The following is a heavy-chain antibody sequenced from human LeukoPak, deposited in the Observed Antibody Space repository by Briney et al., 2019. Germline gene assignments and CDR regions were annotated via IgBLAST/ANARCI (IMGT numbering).Heavy chain of an antibody. CDR2: IDHRGAP. CDR3: ARGATISETGYFDF. CDR1: GGSFSRFY. J-gene: IGHJ4*03. Sequence: SETLSLTCAVYGGSFSRFYWSWIPQSPGKGLEWIAEIDHRGAPNYNPSVKSRVTVSVVTSKNQFSLKVRSLSAADTAVYYCARGATISETGYFDFWGQGTLVTVSS. V-gene: IGHV4-34*01. D-gene: IGHD5-24*01.